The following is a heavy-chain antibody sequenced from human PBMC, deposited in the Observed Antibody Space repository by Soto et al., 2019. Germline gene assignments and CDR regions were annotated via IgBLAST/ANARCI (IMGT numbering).Heavy chain of an antibody. CDR1: GFIFSSFA. V-gene: IGHV3-30-3*01. Sequence: VQLAESGGDVVQPGRSLRLSCAASGFIFSSFALHWVRQTPDKGLESVAFISNDGSQTYYADSVKGRFTISRDNSNNSLTLQMDRLRPEDTARYYCARDPYFDYMYGTPDYWGQGTLVAVSS. J-gene: IGHJ4*02. CDR2: ISNDGSQT. CDR3: ARDPYFDYMYGTPDY. D-gene: IGHD3-16*01.